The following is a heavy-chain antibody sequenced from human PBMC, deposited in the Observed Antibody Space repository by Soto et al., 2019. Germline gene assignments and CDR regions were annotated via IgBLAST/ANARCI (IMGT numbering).Heavy chain of an antibody. J-gene: IGHJ4*02. CDR1: GGSISSGDYY. CDR3: ARVGYYDSSGYTPTYYFDY. Sequence: PSETLSLTCTVSGGSISSGDYYWSWIRQPTGKGLEWIGYIYYSGSTYYNPSLKSRVTISVDTSKNQFSLKLSSVTAADTAVYYCARVGYYDSSGYTPTYYFDYWGQGTLVTVSS. D-gene: IGHD3-22*01. CDR2: IYYSGST. V-gene: IGHV4-30-4*01.